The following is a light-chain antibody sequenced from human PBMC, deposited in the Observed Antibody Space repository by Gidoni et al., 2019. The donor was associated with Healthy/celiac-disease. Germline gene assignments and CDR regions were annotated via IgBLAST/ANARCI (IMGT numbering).Light chain of an antibody. CDR2: AAS. CDR3: QQSYSTPIT. Sequence: DIQMTQSPSSLSASVGDRVTITCRASQSISSYLNWYQQKPGKAPKLLLYAASSFQSGVPSRFSGSGSGTDFTLTISSLQPEDFATYYCQQSYSTPITFGPGTKVDIK. CDR1: QSISSY. J-gene: IGKJ3*01. V-gene: IGKV1-39*01.